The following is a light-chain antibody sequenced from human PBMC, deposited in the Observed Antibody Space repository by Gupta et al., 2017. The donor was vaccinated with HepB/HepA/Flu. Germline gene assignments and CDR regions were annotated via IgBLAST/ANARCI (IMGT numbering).Light chain of an antibody. V-gene: IGLV3-1*01. CDR2: QDR. CDR1: KLGHRS. Sequence: SYELTQPPSVSVSPGQTASITCSGDKLGHRSVCWYQQKSGQSPVLVICQDRKRPSGIPDRFSGSNSGNTATLTISGTRAMDEADYYCQAWDSNSVIFGGGTKLTVL. CDR3: QAWDSNSVI. J-gene: IGLJ2*01.